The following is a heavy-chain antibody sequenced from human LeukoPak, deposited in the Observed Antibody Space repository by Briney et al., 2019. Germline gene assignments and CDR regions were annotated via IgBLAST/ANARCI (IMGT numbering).Heavy chain of an antibody. CDR3: ARDRDSNSILMDY. Sequence: ASVKVSCKASGYTFTSCDINWVRQATGQGLEWMRWINPNSGGTNYAQKFQGRVTMTRDTSISTAYMELNRLRSDDTAVYYCARDRDSNSILMDYWGQGTLVTVSS. V-gene: IGHV1-2*02. CDR2: INPNSGGT. CDR1: GYTFTSCD. D-gene: IGHD6-13*01. J-gene: IGHJ4*02.